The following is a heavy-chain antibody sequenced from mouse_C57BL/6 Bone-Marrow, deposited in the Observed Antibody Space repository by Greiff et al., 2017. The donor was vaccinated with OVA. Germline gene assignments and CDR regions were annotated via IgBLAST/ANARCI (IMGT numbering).Heavy chain of an antibody. Sequence: VQLQQSGAELVKPGASVKLSCKASGYTFTSYWMHWVKQRPGQGLEWIGMIHPNSGSTNYNEKFKSKATLTADKSSSTAYMQLSSLTSEDSAVYYCARNWDFDYWGQGTTLTVSS. CDR3: ARNWDFDY. D-gene: IGHD4-1*01. V-gene: IGHV1-64*01. J-gene: IGHJ2*01. CDR2: IHPNSGST. CDR1: GYTFTSYW.